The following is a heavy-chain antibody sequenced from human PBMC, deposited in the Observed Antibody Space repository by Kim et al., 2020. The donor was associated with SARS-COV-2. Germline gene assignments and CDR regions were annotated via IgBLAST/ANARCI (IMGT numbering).Heavy chain of an antibody. CDR2: IYPRDSGT. Sequence: GESLKISCKGSGYSFTNYWIAWVRQVPGKGLEWMAIIYPRDSGTRYSPSFQGQVTISADKSINTAYLQWSSLKASDTAIYYCARQGGDGSGNHEAFDIWGQGTMVTISS. J-gene: IGHJ3*02. CDR1: GYSFTNYW. CDR3: ARQGGDGSGNHEAFDI. D-gene: IGHD3-16*01. V-gene: IGHV5-51*01.